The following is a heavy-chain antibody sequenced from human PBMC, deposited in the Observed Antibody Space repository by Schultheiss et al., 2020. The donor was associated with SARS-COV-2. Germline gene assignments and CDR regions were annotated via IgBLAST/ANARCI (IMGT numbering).Heavy chain of an antibody. Sequence: SETLSLTCTVSGGSISSYYWSWIRQPPGKGLEWIGYIYYSGSTYYNPSLKSRVTISVDTSKNQFSLKLRSVTAADTAVYYCARGGGLGSTAFDPWGQGSLVTVSS. CDR1: GGSISSYY. J-gene: IGHJ5*02. V-gene: IGHV4-59*12. CDR3: ARGGGLGSTAFDP. CDR2: IYYSGST. D-gene: IGHD1-1*01.